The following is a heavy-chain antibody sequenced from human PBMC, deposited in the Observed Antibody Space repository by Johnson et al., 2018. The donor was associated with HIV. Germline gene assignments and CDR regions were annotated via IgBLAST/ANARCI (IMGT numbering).Heavy chain of an antibody. CDR1: GFTFSSYG. V-gene: IGHV3-30*03. Sequence: QMQLVESGGGVVQPGRSLRLSCAASGFTFSSYGMHWVRQAPGKGLEGVAVISYDGSNKYYADSVKGPFTISRDNAKNSLYLQMNSLRAEDTAVYYCASALCTWGAFDIWGQGTMVTVSS. CDR2: ISYDGSNK. CDR3: ASALCTWGAFDI. J-gene: IGHJ3*02. D-gene: IGHD2-8*01.